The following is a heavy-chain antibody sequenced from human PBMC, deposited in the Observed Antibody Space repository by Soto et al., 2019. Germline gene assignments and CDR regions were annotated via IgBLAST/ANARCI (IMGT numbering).Heavy chain of an antibody. J-gene: IGHJ6*03. V-gene: IGHV4-59*03. CDR3: AGVGSIVVATRRLMDD. CDR1: GGSIRSYC. CDR2: ICNSGTT. Sequence: QVQLQESGPTLVKPSETLSLTCTVSGGSIRSYCWTWIRQPPGEGLEWIGCICNSGTTNYNPSLKRRVAISIDTKKNQFSLQLSSVTVADTAFYYCAGVGSIVVATRRLMDDWGKGTTNTVSS. D-gene: IGHD3-22*01.